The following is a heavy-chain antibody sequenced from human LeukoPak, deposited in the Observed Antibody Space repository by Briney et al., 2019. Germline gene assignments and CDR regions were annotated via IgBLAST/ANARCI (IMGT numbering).Heavy chain of an antibody. CDR3: ARHMTVTTDYFYYYYMDV. V-gene: IGHV5-51*01. D-gene: IGHD4-17*01. CDR1: GYSFTSYW. Sequence: GESLKISCKGSGYSFTSYWIAWVRQMPGKGLEWVGIIYSGDSDTRYSPSFQGQVTISADKSISTDYLQWSSLKASDTAMYYCARHMTVTTDYFYYYYMDVWGKGTTVTVSS. J-gene: IGHJ6*03. CDR2: IYSGDSDT.